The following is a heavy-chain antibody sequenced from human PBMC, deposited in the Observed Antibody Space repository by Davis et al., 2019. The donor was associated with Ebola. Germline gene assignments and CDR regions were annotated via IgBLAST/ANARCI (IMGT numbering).Heavy chain of an antibody. Sequence: ASVKVSCKASGYTFSNYAIHWVRQAPGQRLEWMGWINAGNGNTKYSQKFQARVTTTRDTSTSTAYMELTSLRPEDTAVYYCARASGGLGKYGGSVGPWGQGTLVTVSS. J-gene: IGHJ5*02. D-gene: IGHD3-16*01. CDR1: GYTFSNYA. CDR3: ARASGGLGKYGGSVGP. V-gene: IGHV1-3*01. CDR2: INAGNGNT.